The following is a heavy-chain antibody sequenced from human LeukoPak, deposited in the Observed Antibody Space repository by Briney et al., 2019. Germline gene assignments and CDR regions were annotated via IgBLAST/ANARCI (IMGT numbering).Heavy chain of an antibody. CDR3: AKARYYYDSSGYSYYFDY. CDR2: ISYDGSNK. CDR1: GFTFSSYG. V-gene: IGHV3-30*18. D-gene: IGHD3-22*01. Sequence: GGSLRLSCAASGFTFSSYGMHWVRQAPGKGLEWVAVISYDGSNKYYADSVKGRFTISRDDSKNTLYLQMNSLRAEDTAVYYCAKARYYYDSSGYSYYFDYWGQGTLVTVSS. J-gene: IGHJ4*02.